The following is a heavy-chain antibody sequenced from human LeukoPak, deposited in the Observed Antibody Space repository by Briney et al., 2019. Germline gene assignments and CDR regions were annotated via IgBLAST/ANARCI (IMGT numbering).Heavy chain of an antibody. CDR1: GFTFSNFG. CDR2: ISSTSAYR. CDR3: ARDREYGETLVDFDY. D-gene: IGHD4-17*01. V-gene: IGHV3-21*01. Sequence: PGGSLRLSCAASGFTFSNFGINWVRQAPGKGLEWVSSISSTSAYRYYADSVKGRFTISRDNAKDSLYLQMNSLRAEDTAVYYCARDREYGETLVDFDYWGQGTLVTVSS. J-gene: IGHJ4*02.